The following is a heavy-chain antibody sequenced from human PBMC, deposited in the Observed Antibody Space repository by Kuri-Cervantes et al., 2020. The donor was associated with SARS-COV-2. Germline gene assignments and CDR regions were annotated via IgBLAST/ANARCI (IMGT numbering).Heavy chain of an antibody. CDR3: ARIYYDGSGYYENFDY. V-gene: IGHV1-18*04. CDR2: ISADNGGT. Sequence: ASVKVSCKASGYSFSTYAISWMRQAPGQGLEWMGWISADNGGTNYVQKLQGRVTLTTDTSTNTAYMELRSLRSDDTAVYYCARIYYDGSGYYENFDYWGQGALVTVSS. CDR1: GYSFSTYA. J-gene: IGHJ4*02. D-gene: IGHD3-22*01.